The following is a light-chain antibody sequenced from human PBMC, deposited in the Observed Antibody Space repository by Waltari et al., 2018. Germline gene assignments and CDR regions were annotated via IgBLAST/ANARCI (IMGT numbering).Light chain of an antibody. CDR3: QQYNDYPWT. J-gene: IGKJ1*01. Sequence: DIQMTQSPSSLSASVGDRVTLSCRASQGISNRLAWFLQKPGKAPTSLIYAASSLQSGVPSKFSGSGSGTDFTLTISGLHPEDCATYYCQQYNDYPWTFGQGTKVEIK. CDR2: AAS. V-gene: IGKV1-16*02. CDR1: QGISNR.